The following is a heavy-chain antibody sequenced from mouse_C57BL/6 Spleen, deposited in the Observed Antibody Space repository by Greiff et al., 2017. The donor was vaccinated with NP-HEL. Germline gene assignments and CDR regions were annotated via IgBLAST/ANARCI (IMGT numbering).Heavy chain of an antibody. V-gene: IGHV1-78*01. CDR1: GYTFTDHT. D-gene: IGHD1-1*01. CDR2: IYPRDGST. J-gene: IGHJ3*01. CDR3: ARGGDYYGSSAWFAY. Sequence: VQLQQSDAELVKPGASVKISCKVSGYTFTDHTIHWMKQRPEQGLEWIGYIYPRDGSTKYNEKFKGKATLTADKSSSPAYMQLNSLTSEDSAVYFCARGGDYYGSSAWFAYWGQGTLVTVSA.